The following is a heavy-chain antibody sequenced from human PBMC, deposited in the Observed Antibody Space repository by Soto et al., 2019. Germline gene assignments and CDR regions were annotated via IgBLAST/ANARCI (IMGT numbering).Heavy chain of an antibody. Sequence: GESLKISCEGSGYTFTTYWVALVRQIPGKGLEWVGSIYPGDSDSRYNPSVQGQVTISADRSISTAYLQWNSLKASDTAMYFCARHKGYCSSTSCYGMDVWGQGTTVTVSS. CDR1: GYTFTTYW. D-gene: IGHD2-15*01. CDR3: ARHKGYCSSTSCYGMDV. V-gene: IGHV5-51*01. J-gene: IGHJ6*02. CDR2: IYPGDSDS.